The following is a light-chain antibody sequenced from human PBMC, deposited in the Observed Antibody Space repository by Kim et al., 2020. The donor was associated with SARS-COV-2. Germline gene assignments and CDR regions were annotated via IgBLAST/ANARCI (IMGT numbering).Light chain of an antibody. CDR2: AAS. CDR3: QKYDSDPWT. Sequence: IQMTQSPSSLSASVGDGVTITCRASQGISNYLAWYQQKPGESPKLLIYAASTLQFGVSTRFSGSGSGTEFTLTISDLQPEDVATYYCQKYDSDPWTFGHGTKVDIK. CDR1: QGISNY. V-gene: IGKV1-27*01. J-gene: IGKJ1*01.